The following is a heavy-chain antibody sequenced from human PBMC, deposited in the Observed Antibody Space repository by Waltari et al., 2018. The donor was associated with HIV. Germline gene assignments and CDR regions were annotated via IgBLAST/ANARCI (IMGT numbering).Heavy chain of an antibody. CDR1: GGSTTSGAYY. Sequence: QVQLQESGPGLVKPSQTLSLTCPVSGGSTTSGAYYRTRIRQPAGKGLEWIGRVYTSGSANYNPSLRSRVTMSLDTSKNQFSLKLTSVTAADTAVYYCARGLDILTGHYHWFLDVWGRGTLVTVSS. J-gene: IGHJ2*01. CDR2: VYTSGSA. CDR3: ARGLDILTGHYHWFLDV. D-gene: IGHD3-9*01. V-gene: IGHV4-61*02.